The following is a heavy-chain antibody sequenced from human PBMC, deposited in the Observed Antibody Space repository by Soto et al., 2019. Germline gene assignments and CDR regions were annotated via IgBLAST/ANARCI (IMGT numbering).Heavy chain of an antibody. J-gene: IGHJ6*02. CDR1: GGTFSSYT. Sequence: SVKVSFKASGGTFSSYTISWVRQAPGQGLEWMGRIIPILGIANYAQKFQGRVTITADKSTSTAYMELSSLRSEDTAVYYCARSRGPDYYGMDVWGQGTTVTVSS. V-gene: IGHV1-69*02. CDR3: ARSRGPDYYGMDV. CDR2: IIPILGIA.